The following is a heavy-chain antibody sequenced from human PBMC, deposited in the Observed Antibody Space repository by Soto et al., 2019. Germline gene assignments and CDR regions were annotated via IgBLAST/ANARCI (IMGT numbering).Heavy chain of an antibody. V-gene: IGHV1-18*01. D-gene: IGHD3-10*01. CDR1: GYTFTKFG. CDR3: AREGRGIYCFNGLEV. CDR2: VSGYNGET. Sequence: QVQLVQSGAEVKKPGASVKVSCKASGYTFTKFGISWVRQAPGQGLEWMGWVSGYNGETSYAQSLKGRVTMTTDTSTTTAYMELRSLSSEDTVVVFSAREGRGIYCFNGLEVWGQGTTVTVSS. J-gene: IGHJ6*02.